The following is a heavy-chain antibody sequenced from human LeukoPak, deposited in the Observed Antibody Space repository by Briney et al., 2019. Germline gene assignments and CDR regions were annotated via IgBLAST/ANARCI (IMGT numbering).Heavy chain of an antibody. CDR1: GYSISSSNW. Sequence: SDTLSLTYAVSGYSISSSNWWGWIRPPPGKGLEWIGFIYYSGSTYYKPSLKSRVTMSVDTSKNQFSLKLSSVTDVDTSVYYCARIYYDILTGYYGDYWGQGTLVTVSS. D-gene: IGHD3-9*01. V-gene: IGHV4-28*01. CDR3: ARIYYDILTGYYGDY. CDR2: IYYSGST. J-gene: IGHJ4*02.